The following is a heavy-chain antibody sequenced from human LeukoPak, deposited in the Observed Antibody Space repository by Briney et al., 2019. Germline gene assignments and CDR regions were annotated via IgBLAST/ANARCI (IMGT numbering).Heavy chain of an antibody. Sequence: SETLSLTCTVSGGSISSSSYYWGWIRQPPGKGLEWIGSIYYSGSTYYNPSLKSRVTISVDTSKNQFSLKLSSVTAADTAVYYCARLRLLGESHDYWGQGTLVTVSS. D-gene: IGHD3-10*02. CDR3: ARLRLLGESHDY. CDR2: IYYSGST. V-gene: IGHV4-39*01. J-gene: IGHJ4*02. CDR1: GGSISSSSYY.